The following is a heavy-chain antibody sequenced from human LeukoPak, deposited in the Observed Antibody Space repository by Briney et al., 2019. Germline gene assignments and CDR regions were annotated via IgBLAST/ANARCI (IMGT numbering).Heavy chain of an antibody. CDR1: GFTFDDYA. CDR2: ISWNSGSI. V-gene: IGHV3-9*01. CDR3: AKDIYYDSSGYDY. D-gene: IGHD3-22*01. J-gene: IGHJ4*02. Sequence: GGSLRLSCAASGFTFDDYAMHWVRQAPGKGLEWVSGISWNSGSIGYADSVKGRFTISRDNAKNSLYLQMNSLRAEDTALYYCAKDIYYDSSGYDYWGQGTLVTVSS.